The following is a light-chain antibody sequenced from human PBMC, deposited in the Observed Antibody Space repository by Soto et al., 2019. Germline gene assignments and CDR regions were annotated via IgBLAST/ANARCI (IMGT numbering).Light chain of an antibody. CDR1: SSDVGGYNY. J-gene: IGLJ1*01. CDR3: SSYAGSNNFFYV. V-gene: IGLV2-8*01. Sequence: QSALTQPLSASGSPGQSVSISCTGTSSDVGGYNYVSWYQQHPGKAPKLMVYEVSKRPSGVPDRFSGSKSGNTASLTVSGLQAEDEADYYCSSYAGSNNFFYVFGTGTKVTVL. CDR2: EVS.